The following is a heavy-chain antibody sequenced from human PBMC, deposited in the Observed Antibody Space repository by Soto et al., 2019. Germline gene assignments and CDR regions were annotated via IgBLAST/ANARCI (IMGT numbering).Heavy chain of an antibody. J-gene: IGHJ3*02. D-gene: IGHD2-15*01. Sequence: QVQLVQSGIEVKNPGASVKVSCKASGYAFTSFGISWVRQAPGQGLEWMGWTVANDGYTKYAQKLQGRVTLITDTSTTTAYVELRSLMYDGTAVYYWARWSGGTCYASYAFDIWGQGTMVAVSS. CDR1: GYAFTSFG. CDR3: ARWSGGTCYASYAFDI. CDR2: TVANDGYT. V-gene: IGHV1-18*01.